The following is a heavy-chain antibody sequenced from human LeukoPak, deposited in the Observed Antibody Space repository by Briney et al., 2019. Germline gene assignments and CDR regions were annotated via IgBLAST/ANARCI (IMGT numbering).Heavy chain of an antibody. CDR2: INYSGNT. CDR3: ARETRDYYVSGNYYFDY. J-gene: IGHJ4*02. V-gene: IGHV4-34*01. Sequence: SETLSLTCAVYGGSFSGYYWSWIRQPPGKGLEWIGEINYSGNTNYNPSLKSRVTISLDTSKNQFSLKLSSVTAADTAVYYCARETRDYYVSGNYYFDYWGQGTLATVSS. D-gene: IGHD3-10*01. CDR1: GGSFSGYY.